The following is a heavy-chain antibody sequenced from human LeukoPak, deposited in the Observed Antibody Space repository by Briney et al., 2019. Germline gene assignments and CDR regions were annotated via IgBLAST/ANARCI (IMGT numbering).Heavy chain of an antibody. CDR2: INHSGST. CDR3: AREDTAMVGVDY. CDR1: GFTFSDYY. Sequence: PGGSLRLSCAASGFTFSDYYMSWIRQPPGKGLEWIGEINHSGSTNYNPSLKSRVTISVDTSKNQFSLKLSSVTAADTAVYYCAREDTAMVGVDYWGQGTLVTVSS. V-gene: IGHV4-34*01. D-gene: IGHD5-18*01. J-gene: IGHJ4*02.